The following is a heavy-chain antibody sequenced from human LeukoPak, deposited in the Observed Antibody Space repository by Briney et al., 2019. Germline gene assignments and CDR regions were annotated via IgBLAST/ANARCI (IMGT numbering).Heavy chain of an antibody. CDR1: GFTFDDYG. CDR3: AKDKISGVRGALDY. V-gene: IGHV3-9*01. D-gene: IGHD3-10*01. J-gene: IGHJ4*02. Sequence: GGSLRLSCAAFGFTFDDYGMPWVRQAPGKGLEWVSAISWNSANIGYADSVKGRFTISRDNAKNSLYLQMNSLGAEDTAFYYCAKDKISGVRGALDYWGQGTLVTVSS. CDR2: ISWNSANI.